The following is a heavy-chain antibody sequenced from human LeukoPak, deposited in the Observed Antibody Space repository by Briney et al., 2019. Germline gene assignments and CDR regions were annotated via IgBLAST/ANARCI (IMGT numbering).Heavy chain of an antibody. CDR2: IKQDGSEK. D-gene: IGHD2-15*01. CDR3: ARDLGYCSGGSCHSVVFSLDY. Sequence: GGSLRLSCAASGFTFSSYWMSWVRQAPGKGLEWVANIKQDGSEKYYVDSVKGRFTISRDNAKNSLYLQMNSLRAEDTAVYYCARDLGYCSGGSCHSVVFSLDYWGQGTLVTVSS. J-gene: IGHJ4*02. CDR1: GFTFSSYW. V-gene: IGHV3-7*01.